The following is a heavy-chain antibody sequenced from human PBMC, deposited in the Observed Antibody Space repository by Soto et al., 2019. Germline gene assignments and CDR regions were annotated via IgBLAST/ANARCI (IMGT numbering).Heavy chain of an antibody. J-gene: IGHJ6*02. D-gene: IGHD2-21*02. CDR1: GGSISNTSYY. V-gene: IGHV4-39*01. CDR2: IYYSGST. CDR3: ARQPVQYYSLEDCYHYKGLDV. Sequence: QVQLQESGPGLVKPSETLSLTCRMSGGSISNTSYYWVWIRQPPGKGLDWIGSIYYSGSTYYNPSLKSRVTISVEKSKNQFSLRLNSVTAADTAAYYCARQPVQYYSLEDCYHYKGLDVWGHGTTVIVSS.